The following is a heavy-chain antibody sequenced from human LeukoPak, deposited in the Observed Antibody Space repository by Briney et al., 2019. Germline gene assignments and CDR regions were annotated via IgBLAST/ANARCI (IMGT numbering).Heavy chain of an antibody. Sequence: PGRSLRLSCAASGFTFSSYGMHWVRQAPGKGLEWVAVIWYDGSNKYYADSVKGRFTISRDNSKNTPYLQMNSLRDDDTAVYYCVRGVGVSRFNYLDSWGQGTLVIVSS. CDR1: GFTFSSYG. CDR2: IWYDGSNK. V-gene: IGHV3-33*01. CDR3: VRGVGVSRFNYLDS. J-gene: IGHJ4*02. D-gene: IGHD6-13*01.